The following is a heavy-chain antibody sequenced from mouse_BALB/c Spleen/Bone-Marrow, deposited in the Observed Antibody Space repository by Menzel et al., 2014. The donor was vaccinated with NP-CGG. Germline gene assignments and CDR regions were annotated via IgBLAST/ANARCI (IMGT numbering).Heavy chain of an antibody. V-gene: IGHV5-12-2*01. CDR1: GFTFSSYT. Sequence: EVQLVESGGGLVQPGGSLKLSCAASGFTFSSYTMSWVRQTPEKRLEWVAYISNGGGSTYYSDTVKGRFTISRDNAKNTLYLQMSSLKSEDTAMYYCARGGYYFDYWGQGTTLTVSS. CDR3: ARGGYYFDY. J-gene: IGHJ2*01. CDR2: ISNGGGST.